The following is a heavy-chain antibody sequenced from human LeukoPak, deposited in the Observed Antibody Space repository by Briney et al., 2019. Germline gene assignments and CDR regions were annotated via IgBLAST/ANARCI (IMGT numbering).Heavy chain of an antibody. CDR3: AREDWGRFGELSWFDP. D-gene: IGHD3-10*01. Sequence: GASVKVSCKASGYTFTGYYMHWVRQAPGQGLEWMGRINPNSGGTNYAQKFQGRVTMTRDTSISTAYMELSRLRSDDTAVYYCAREDWGRFGELSWFDPWGQGTLVTVSS. CDR1: GYTFTGYY. V-gene: IGHV1-2*06. CDR2: INPNSGGT. J-gene: IGHJ5*02.